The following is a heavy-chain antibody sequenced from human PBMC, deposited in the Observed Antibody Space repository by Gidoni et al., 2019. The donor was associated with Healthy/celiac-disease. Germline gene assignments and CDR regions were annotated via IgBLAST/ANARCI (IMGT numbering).Heavy chain of an antibody. V-gene: IGHV3-9*01. J-gene: IGHJ4*02. CDR3: AKDEWVVGATTAPDY. CDR1: GFNFADYA. Sequence: EVQLVESGGGLVQPGRSLRLSCAASGFNFADYAMHWVRQAPGKGLEWGSGISWNSGSIGYADSVKGRFTISRDNAKNSLYLQMNSLRAEDTALYYCAKDEWVVGATTAPDYWGQGTLVTVSS. D-gene: IGHD1-26*01. CDR2: ISWNSGSI.